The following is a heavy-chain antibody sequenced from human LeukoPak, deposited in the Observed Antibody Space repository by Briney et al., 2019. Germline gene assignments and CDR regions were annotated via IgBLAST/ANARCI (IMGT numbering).Heavy chain of an antibody. J-gene: IGHJ4*02. Sequence: SETLSLTCAVSGYSISSGYYWGWIRQPPGKGLEWIGSIYHSGSTYYNPSLKSRVTISVDTSKNPFSLKLSSVTAADTAVYYCARRGIAARRDFDYWGQGTLVTVSS. CDR1: GYSISSGYY. CDR3: ARRGIAARRDFDY. CDR2: IYHSGST. V-gene: IGHV4-38-2*01. D-gene: IGHD6-6*01.